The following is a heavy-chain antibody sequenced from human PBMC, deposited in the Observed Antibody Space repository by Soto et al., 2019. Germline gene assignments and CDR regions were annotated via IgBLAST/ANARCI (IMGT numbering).Heavy chain of an antibody. V-gene: IGHV3-66*04. J-gene: IGHJ2*01. CDR2: IYSGGNT. Sequence: EVQLVESGGGLVQPGGSLRHSCAASGFTVSSSYMGWVRQAPGKGLEWVSSIYSGGNTYYADSVRGRFTISTDNSKDTLYLQMNSLRVDDTAMYYCARHVGFYWYFDLWGRGTLVTVSS. CDR1: GFTVSSSY. CDR3: ARHVGFYWYFDL. D-gene: IGHD1-26*01.